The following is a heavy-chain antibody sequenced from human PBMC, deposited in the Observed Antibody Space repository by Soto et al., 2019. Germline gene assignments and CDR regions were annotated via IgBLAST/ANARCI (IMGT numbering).Heavy chain of an antibody. J-gene: IGHJ6*02. Sequence: GGSLRLSCTGSGFTFGDYGMTWVRQAPGEGLEWVGFIRSKSYGGTTEYAATVKGRLTIERDDSKSIANLQMNRLISEDTGVYYCAGSPGYSNGGGRGPYYYHGMDVWGQGTTVTVSS. CDR2: IRSKSYGGTT. V-gene: IGHV3-49*04. CDR3: AGSPGYSNGGGRGPYYYHGMDV. CDR1: GFTFGDYG. D-gene: IGHD6-19*01.